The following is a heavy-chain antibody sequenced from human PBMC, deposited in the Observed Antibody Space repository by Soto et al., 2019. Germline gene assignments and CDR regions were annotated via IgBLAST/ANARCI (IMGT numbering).Heavy chain of an antibody. J-gene: IGHJ2*01. CDR2: ISYDGSNK. V-gene: IGHV3-30-3*01. Sequence: QVQLVESGGGVVQPGRSLRLSCAASGFTFSSYAIHWVRQAPGKGLEGVAVISYDGSNKYYTDSVKGRFTISRDNSKNTLYLQMNSLRAEDTAVYYCARPLWRDDYNGGYFDLWGRGTLVTVSS. CDR3: ARPLWRDDYNGGYFDL. D-gene: IGHD4-4*01. CDR1: GFTFSSYA.